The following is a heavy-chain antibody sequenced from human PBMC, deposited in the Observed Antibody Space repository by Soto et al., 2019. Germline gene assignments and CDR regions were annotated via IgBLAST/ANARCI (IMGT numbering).Heavy chain of an antibody. Sequence: SETLSLTCTVSGGSISSGGYYWSWIRQHPGKGLEWIGYIYDSGTYYNPSLKSRVTISVDRSKNQFSLNLSSVTAADTAVYYSAREGVRWSPRDGMDVWGQGTTVTVSS. CDR3: AREGVRWSPRDGMDV. J-gene: IGHJ6*02. CDR2: IYDSGT. CDR1: GGSISSGGYY. D-gene: IGHD3-10*01. V-gene: IGHV4-31*03.